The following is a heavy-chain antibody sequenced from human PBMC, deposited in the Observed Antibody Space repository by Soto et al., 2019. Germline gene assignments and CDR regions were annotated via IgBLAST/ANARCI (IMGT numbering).Heavy chain of an antibody. CDR2: IKEDGSEN. J-gene: IGHJ4*02. CDR1: GFTFSKYL. CDR3: ARTNSGSYFERDY. Sequence: VRMVESGGGLVQPGESLRLSCAASGFTFSKYLMTWVRQAPGKGLEWVANIKEDGSENHYVDSVKGRFTVSRDNAKNSLFLQMDSLRVEDTAVYYCARTNSGSYFERDYWGQGTLVTVSS. V-gene: IGHV3-7*01. D-gene: IGHD1-26*01.